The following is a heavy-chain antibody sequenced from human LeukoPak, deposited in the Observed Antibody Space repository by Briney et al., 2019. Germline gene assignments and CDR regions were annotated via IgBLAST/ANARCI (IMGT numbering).Heavy chain of an antibody. J-gene: IGHJ5*02. V-gene: IGHV1-24*01. CDR1: GYTLTELS. Sequence: ASVKVSCKVSGYTLTELSMHWVRQAPGKGLEWMGGFDPEDGETIYAQKFQGRVTMTEDTSTDTAYMELSSLRSEDTAVYYCARDRHSSGYYSRWFDPWGQGTLVTVSS. D-gene: IGHD3-22*01. CDR2: FDPEDGET. CDR3: ARDRHSSGYYSRWFDP.